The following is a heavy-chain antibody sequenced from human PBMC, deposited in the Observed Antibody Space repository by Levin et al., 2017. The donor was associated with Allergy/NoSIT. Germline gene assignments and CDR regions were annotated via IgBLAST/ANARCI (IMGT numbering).Heavy chain of an antibody. D-gene: IGHD1-1*01. Sequence: GESLKISCKGSGYSFTSYWIGWVRQMPGKGLEWMGIIYPGDSDTRYSPSFQGQVTISADKSISTAYLQWSSLKASDTAMYYCARRRYNWNDDYYYYYMDVWGKGTTVTVSS. CDR2: IYPGDSDT. V-gene: IGHV5-51*01. J-gene: IGHJ6*03. CDR3: ARRRYNWNDDYYYYYMDV. CDR1: GYSFTSYW.